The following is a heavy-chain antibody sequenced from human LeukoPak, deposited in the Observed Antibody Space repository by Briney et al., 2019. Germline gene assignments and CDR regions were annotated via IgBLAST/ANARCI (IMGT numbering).Heavy chain of an antibody. V-gene: IGHV3-30-3*01. Sequence: GRSLRLSCAASGFAFSSYAMHWVRQAPGKGLEWVAVISYDGSNKYYADSVKGRFTISRDNSKNTLYLQMNSLRAEDTAVYYCARGLLGQDYYDSSGYPRGNWFDPWGQGTLVTVSS. CDR1: GFAFSSYA. CDR2: ISYDGSNK. CDR3: ARGLLGQDYYDSSGYPRGNWFDP. D-gene: IGHD3-22*01. J-gene: IGHJ5*02.